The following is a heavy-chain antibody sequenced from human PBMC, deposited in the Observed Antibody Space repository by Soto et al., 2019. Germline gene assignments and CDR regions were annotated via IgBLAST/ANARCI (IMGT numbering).Heavy chain of an antibody. CDR1: GYPFTDYF. J-gene: IGHJ4*02. Sequence: AAVKVSCKTSGYPFTDYFIHWLRQAPGQGLEWMGIISLYHHSTSYAQKFQGRLTVTADTSTTTVYMDLSSLTSEDSAVYWCARELYSCGGDCPYYMDYWGQGTLVTVSS. CDR3: ARELYSCGGDCPYYMDY. D-gene: IGHD2-21*02. V-gene: IGHV1-46*01. CDR2: ISLYHHST.